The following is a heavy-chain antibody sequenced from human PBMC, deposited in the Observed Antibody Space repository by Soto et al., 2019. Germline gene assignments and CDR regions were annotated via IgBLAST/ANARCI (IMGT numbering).Heavy chain of an antibody. V-gene: IGHV3-23*01. CDR2: ISTSGTRT. Sequence: EVQLLESGGGLVQPGGSLRLSCAASGFTFSSYAMSWVRQAPGKGLEWVSAISTSGTRTYYADSLKGRFTISRDNSKNTLYLHMHSLRAEDTAVYFCAQNGGSETYYAFDYWGQGTLVTVSS. D-gene: IGHD3-10*01. CDR1: GFTFSSYA. CDR3: AQNGGSETYYAFDY. J-gene: IGHJ4*02.